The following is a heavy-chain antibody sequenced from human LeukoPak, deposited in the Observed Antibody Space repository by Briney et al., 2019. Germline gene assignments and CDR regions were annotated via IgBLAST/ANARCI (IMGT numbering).Heavy chain of an antibody. Sequence: PGGSLRLSCAASGFTFRSYAMSWVRQAPGKGLEWVSAISGSGGSTYYADSVRGRFAISRDNSKNTVYLQMNSLRAEDTAVYFCAKEVPSMPADENWGQGTLVTVSS. CDR2: ISGSGGST. D-gene: IGHD2-2*01. CDR3: AKEVPSMPADEN. V-gene: IGHV3-23*01. J-gene: IGHJ1*01. CDR1: GFTFRSYA.